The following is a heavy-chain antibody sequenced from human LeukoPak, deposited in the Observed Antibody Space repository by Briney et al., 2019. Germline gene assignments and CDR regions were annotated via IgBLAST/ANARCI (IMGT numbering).Heavy chain of an antibody. D-gene: IGHD2-8*02. CDR1: GFTFSTYA. CDR2: IGTSGIST. J-gene: IGHJ4*02. Sequence: GGSLRLSCSASGFTFSTYAIHWVRQAPGKGLKNVSSIGTSGISTYYADSVTGRFTISRDNSKNSLYLQMSNLRPEDTAVYYCVRGQEVVYTPTFDYWGQGVLVTVSS. V-gene: IGHV3-64D*09. CDR3: VRGQEVVYTPTFDY.